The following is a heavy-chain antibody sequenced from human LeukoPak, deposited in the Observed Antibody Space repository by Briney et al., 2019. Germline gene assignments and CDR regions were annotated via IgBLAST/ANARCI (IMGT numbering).Heavy chain of an antibody. D-gene: IGHD2-2*01. V-gene: IGHV1-2*02. J-gene: IGHJ4*02. CDR2: MNPTSGAT. Sequence: ASVKVSCKASGYIFTGFYIHWVRQAPGQGLEWMGWMNPTSGATTYAENFQGRVTVTRDTSITTASMELTRLTSDDTAVYYCARGGVVAAAIEGDPPRRFAYWGQGTLVTVSS. CDR1: GYIFTGFY. CDR3: ARGGVVAAAIEGDPPRRFAY.